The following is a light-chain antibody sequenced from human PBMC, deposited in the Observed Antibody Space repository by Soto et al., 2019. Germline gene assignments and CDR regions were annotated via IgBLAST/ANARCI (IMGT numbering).Light chain of an antibody. CDR3: QQYNSYSWT. CDR1: QSISSW. Sequence: DIQMTQSPSTLSASVGDRVTITCRASQSISSWLAWYQQKPRKAPKHLIFDAPSLESGVPSRFSGSGSGTQFALTISSLQPDDFATYYCQQYNSYSWTFGQGTQVEIK. CDR2: DAP. J-gene: IGKJ1*01. V-gene: IGKV1-5*01.